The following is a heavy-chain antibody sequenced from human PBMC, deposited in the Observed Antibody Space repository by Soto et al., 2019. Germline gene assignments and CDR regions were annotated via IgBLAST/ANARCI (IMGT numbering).Heavy chain of an antibody. CDR3: VRHVGGSGWFAP. CDR2: IYSSGTT. J-gene: IGHJ5*02. CDR1: GISIDNYY. V-gene: IGHV4-4*07. D-gene: IGHD3-10*02. Sequence: SETLSLTCTVSGISIDNYYCSWVRQSAGKGLEWIGRIYSSGTTNYNPSLKSRVTMSVDMSKSQFSLNVRSVTAADTAVYYCVRHVGGSGWFAPWGQGTLVTVSS.